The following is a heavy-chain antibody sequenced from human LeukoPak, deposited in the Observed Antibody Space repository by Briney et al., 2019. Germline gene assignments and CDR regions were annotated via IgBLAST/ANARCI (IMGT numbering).Heavy chain of an antibody. CDR2: ISYDGSNK. CDR1: GFTFSSYA. V-gene: IGHV3-30*04. CDR3: AKSIVNSGTYIPFDY. J-gene: IGHJ4*02. Sequence: GRSLRLSCAASGFTFSSYAMHWVRQAPGKGLEWVAVISYDGSNKYYADSVKGRFTISRDNSKNTLYLQMNSLRVEDTAIYYCAKSIVNSGTYIPFDYWGQGTLVTVSS. D-gene: IGHD1-26*01.